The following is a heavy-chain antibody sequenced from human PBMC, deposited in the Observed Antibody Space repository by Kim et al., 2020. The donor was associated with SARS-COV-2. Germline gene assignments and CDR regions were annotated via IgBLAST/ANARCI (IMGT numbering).Heavy chain of an antibody. CDR1: RYTFSKHD. D-gene: IGHD1-7*01. V-gene: IGHV1-18*01. CDR2: ISVYNGGT. J-gene: IGHJ6*02. Sequence: ASVKVSCKASRYTFSKHDITWVRQAPGQGLEWMAWISVYNGGTKYAQKSQGRLTMTTDTSTSTAYMELRSLRTDDTALYYCARAVGWTYGFYYHGMDVWGQGTTVTVSS. CDR3: ARAVGWTYGFYYHGMDV.